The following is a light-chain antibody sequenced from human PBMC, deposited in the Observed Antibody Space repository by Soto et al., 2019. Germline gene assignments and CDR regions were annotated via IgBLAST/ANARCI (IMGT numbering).Light chain of an antibody. Sequence: QSVLTQPPSEAGSTGQSVRSACTGASAGVGGCNYVSWYQQHPGKATKLMIYEVSKRPSGVADRFSGSKSGNTAYLTVSGLQAEEEADYYCSSYAGNNIHYVFGTGTKVTVL. CDR1: SAGVGGCNY. J-gene: IGLJ1*01. CDR2: EVS. V-gene: IGLV2-8*01. CDR3: SSYAGNNIHYV.